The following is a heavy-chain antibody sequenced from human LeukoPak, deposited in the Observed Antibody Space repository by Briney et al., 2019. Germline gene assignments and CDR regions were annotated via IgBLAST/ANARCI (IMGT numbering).Heavy chain of an antibody. V-gene: IGHV1-18*01. Sequence: ASVKVSCKASGYTYITYGISWVRQAPGQGLEWMGWISPYNTNTKYAQKLQGRVTMTPDTSTSTVYMDLRSLRSDDTAVYYCASGEGSGANYFDYWGQGTLVTVSS. CDR1: GYTYITYG. CDR3: ASGEGSGANYFDY. D-gene: IGHD6-19*01. CDR2: ISPYNTNT. J-gene: IGHJ4*02.